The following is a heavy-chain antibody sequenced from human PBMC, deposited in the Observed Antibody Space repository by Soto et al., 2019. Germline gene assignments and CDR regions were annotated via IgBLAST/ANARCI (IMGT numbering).Heavy chain of an antibody. V-gene: IGHV3-23*01. CDR2: ISGSGGST. CDR1: GFTFSSYA. J-gene: IGHJ4*02. Sequence: PGGSLRLSCAASGFTFSSYAMSWVRQAPGKGLEWVSAISGSGGSTYYADSAKGRFTISRDNSKNTLYLQMNSLRAEDTAVYYCAKPLSRSWYYFDYWGQGTPVTVSS. CDR3: AKPLSRSWYYFDY. D-gene: IGHD6-13*01.